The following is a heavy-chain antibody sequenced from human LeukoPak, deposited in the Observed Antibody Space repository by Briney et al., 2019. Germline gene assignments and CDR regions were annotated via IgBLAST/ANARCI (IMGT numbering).Heavy chain of an antibody. CDR2: INPKSGGT. J-gene: IGHJ4*02. CDR1: GYTFTGYY. Sequence: GASVKVSCKASGYTFTGYYMHWVRQAPGQGLEWMGWINPKSGGTNYAQKFQGRVTMTRDTSISTAYMELSRLRSDDTAVYYCARSPHILTGENFDYWGQGTLVTVSS. V-gene: IGHV1-2*02. CDR3: ARSPHILTGENFDY. D-gene: IGHD3-9*01.